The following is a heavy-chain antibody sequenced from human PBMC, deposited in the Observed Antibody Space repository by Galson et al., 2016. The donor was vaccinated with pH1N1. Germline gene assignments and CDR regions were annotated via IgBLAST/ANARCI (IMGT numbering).Heavy chain of an antibody. V-gene: IGHV4-38-2*01. D-gene: IGHD3-10*01. CDR2: IYHNNGPA. J-gene: IGHJ4*02. CDR1: GFSISSGYY. Sequence: ATLSLPCDVSGFSISSGYYWGWIRQSPGKGLEWIGNIYHNNGPAYYDPSLRDRVTMSVDTSKNQFTLKLSSVTAADTAMYYCAKVSFSGASDFYDHWGRGILVIVSS. CDR3: AKVSFSGASDFYDH.